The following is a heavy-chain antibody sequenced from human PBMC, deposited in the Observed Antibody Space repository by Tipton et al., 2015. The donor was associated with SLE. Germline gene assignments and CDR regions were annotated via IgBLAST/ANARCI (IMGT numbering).Heavy chain of an antibody. V-gene: IGHV4-59*08. Sequence: TLSLTCTVSGASISTSYWSWIRQPPGPGLEWIGSIYYSVSTTFNPSLKSRVTISADTSKKEVSLTLNSVTAADTAVYYCAKRAHIVIGRGYFDFWGRGILVTVSS. CDR1: GASISTSY. CDR2: IYYSVST. CDR3: AKRAHIVIGRGYFDF. D-gene: IGHD2-15*01. J-gene: IGHJ4*02.